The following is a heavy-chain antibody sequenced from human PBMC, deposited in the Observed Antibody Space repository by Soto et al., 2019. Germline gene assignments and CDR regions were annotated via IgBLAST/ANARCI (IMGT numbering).Heavy chain of an antibody. V-gene: IGHV1-3*01. J-gene: IGHJ6*02. Sequence: GASVKVSCKASGYTFTSYAMHWVRQAPGQRVGWMGWIDAGNGNTKYSQKFQGRVTITRDTSASTAYMELSSLRSEDTVVYYCARDYYDSRGYYYGMDVWGQGTTVTV. CDR1: GYTFTSYA. CDR3: ARDYYDSRGYYYGMDV. D-gene: IGHD3-22*01. CDR2: IDAGNGNT.